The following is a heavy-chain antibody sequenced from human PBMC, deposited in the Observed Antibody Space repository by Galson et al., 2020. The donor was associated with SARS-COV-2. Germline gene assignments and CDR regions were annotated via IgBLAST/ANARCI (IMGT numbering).Heavy chain of an antibody. V-gene: IGHV4-59*08. CDR3: ARLAADSIEGRRWWETTDYESYGMDV. D-gene: IGHD3-16*01. Sequence: ASETLSLTCSVSGGSIRSFYWTWIRQPPGKGLEWIGSIYSNRDTTYNTSLHSRVTISRDTYNNQFSLRLTSVAAADTAIYYCARLAADSIEGRRWWETTDYESYGMDVWGRGTTVTVSS. CDR2: IYSNRDT. J-gene: IGHJ6*02. CDR1: GGSIRSFY.